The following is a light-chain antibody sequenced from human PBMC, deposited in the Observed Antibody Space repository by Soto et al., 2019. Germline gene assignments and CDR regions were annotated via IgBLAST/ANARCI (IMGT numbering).Light chain of an antibody. CDR3: QKYNSAPRT. V-gene: IGKV1-27*01. CDR2: AAS. Sequence: DIQMTQSPSSLSASVGDRVTITCRASQDISNSLAWYQQKPGKVPKVLIYAASILQSGVPARFSGSGSGTDFTLTISSLQPEDVATYYWQKYNSAPRTFGGGTKVEI. CDR1: QDISNS. J-gene: IGKJ4*01.